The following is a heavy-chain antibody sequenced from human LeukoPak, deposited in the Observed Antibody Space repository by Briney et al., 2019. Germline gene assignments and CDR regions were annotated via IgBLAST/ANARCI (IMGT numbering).Heavy chain of an antibody. CDR2: INWNGGST. V-gene: IGHV3-20*04. CDR3: ARAPYYYDSSGLWGYFDY. CDR1: GFTFGDYG. J-gene: IGHJ4*02. Sequence: GGSLRLSCAASGFTFGDYGMSWVRQAPGKGLEWVSGINWNGGSTGYADSVKGRFTISRDNAKNSLYLQMNSLRAEDTAVYYCARAPYYYDSSGLWGYFDYWGQGTLVTVSS. D-gene: IGHD3-22*01.